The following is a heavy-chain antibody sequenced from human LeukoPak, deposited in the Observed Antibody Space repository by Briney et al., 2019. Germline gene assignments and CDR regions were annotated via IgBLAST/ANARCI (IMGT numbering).Heavy chain of an antibody. CDR3: ARADERGAYGSSGYYYLAFDY. J-gene: IGHJ4*02. V-gene: IGHV3-23*01. D-gene: IGHD3-22*01. Sequence: GGSLRLSCSASGFTFSSYWMSWVRQAPGKGLEWVSGISGSGGSTYYADSVKGRFTISRDNSKNTLYLQMNSLRAEDTAVYYCARADERGAYGSSGYYYLAFDYWGQGTLVTVSS. CDR2: ISGSGGST. CDR1: GFTFSSYW.